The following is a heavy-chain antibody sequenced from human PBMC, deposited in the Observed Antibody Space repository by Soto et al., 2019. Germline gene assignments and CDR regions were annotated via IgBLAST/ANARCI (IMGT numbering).Heavy chain of an antibody. D-gene: IGHD2-2*01. V-gene: IGHV1-18*01. CDR2: ISAYNSNT. Sequence: ASVKVSCKASGYTFTSYSISWVRQAPGQGLEWMGWISAYNSNTNYAQKLQGRVTMTTDTSTSTAYMELRSRRSDDTAVYYCARLYCISTSCYLGMDVWGQGTTVTVSS. CDR1: GYTFTSYS. J-gene: IGHJ6*02. CDR3: ARLYCISTSCYLGMDV.